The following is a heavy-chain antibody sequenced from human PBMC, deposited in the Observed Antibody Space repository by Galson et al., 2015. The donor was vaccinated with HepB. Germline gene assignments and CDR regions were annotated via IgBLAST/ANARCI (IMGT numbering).Heavy chain of an antibody. CDR1: GFTFSTYW. CDR2: INQNGNEK. V-gene: IGHV3-7*01. J-gene: IGHJ6*02. CDR3: ARFSVTSGWYLPMAYYYHMDL. Sequence: SLRLSCAASGFTFSTYWMSWVRQAPGEGLEWVATINQNGNEKYYVDSVKGRFTISRDNAENSLSLQLNSLRAEDTAVYYCARFSVTSGWYLPMAYYYHMDLWGQGTTVTVSS. D-gene: IGHD6-19*01.